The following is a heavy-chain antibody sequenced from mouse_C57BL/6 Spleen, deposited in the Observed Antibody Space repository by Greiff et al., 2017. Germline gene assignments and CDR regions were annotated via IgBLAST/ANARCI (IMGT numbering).Heavy chain of an antibody. CDR2: IYPGGGYT. D-gene: IGHD1-1*01. CDR3: AIYYGSSYGYFDV. CDR1: GYTFTNYW. V-gene: IGHV1-63*01. J-gene: IGHJ1*03. Sequence: QVQLQQSGAELVRPGTSVKMSCKASGYTFTNYWIGWAKQRPGHGLEWIGDIYPGGGYTNYNEKFKGKATLTADKSSSTAYMQFSSLTSEDSAIYYCAIYYGSSYGYFDVWGTGTTVTVSS.